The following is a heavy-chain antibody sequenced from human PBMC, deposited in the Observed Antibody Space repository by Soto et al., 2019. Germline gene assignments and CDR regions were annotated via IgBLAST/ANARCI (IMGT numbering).Heavy chain of an antibody. J-gene: IGHJ4*02. CDR3: AKLDHWAPRGRNDY. CDR2: ISGSGGST. D-gene: IGHD6-6*01. Sequence: EVQLLESGGGLVQPGGSLRLSCAASGFTFSSYAMSWVRQAPGKGLEWVSAISGSGGSTYYADSVKGRFTISRDNSKNTLYRQMNSLRAEDTAVYYCAKLDHWAPRGRNDYWGQGTLVTVSS. V-gene: IGHV3-23*01. CDR1: GFTFSSYA.